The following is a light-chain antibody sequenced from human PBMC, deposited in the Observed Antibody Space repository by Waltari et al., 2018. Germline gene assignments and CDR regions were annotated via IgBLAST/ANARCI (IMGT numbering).Light chain of an antibody. Sequence: DIQMTQSPSSLSASVGERVTITCRASQSISTFLNWYQQKPGKVPRLLIYSASSLQNGVPPRFSGSGSGTDFTLTISNLQPEDFATYYCQQSNSVPLTFGGGTKVEIK. J-gene: IGKJ4*01. V-gene: IGKV1-39*01. CDR3: QQSNSVPLT. CDR2: SAS. CDR1: QSISTF.